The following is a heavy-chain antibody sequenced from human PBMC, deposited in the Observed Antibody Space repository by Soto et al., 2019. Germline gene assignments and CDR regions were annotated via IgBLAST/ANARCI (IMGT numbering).Heavy chain of an antibody. CDR3: AKDQQQWLAWRY. J-gene: IGHJ4*02. V-gene: IGHV3-23*01. CDR2: ISGSGGST. Sequence: EVQLLESGGGLVQPGGSLRLSCAASGFTFSSYAMSWVRQAPGKGLEWVSAISGSGGSTYYADSVKGRFTISRDKSKNTLYLQMTSLRAEDTAVYYCAKDQQQWLAWRYWGQGTLVTVSS. D-gene: IGHD6-19*01. CDR1: GFTFSSYA.